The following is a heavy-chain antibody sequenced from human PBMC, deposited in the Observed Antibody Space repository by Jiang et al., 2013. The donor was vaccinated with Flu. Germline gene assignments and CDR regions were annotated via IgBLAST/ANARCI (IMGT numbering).Heavy chain of an antibody. J-gene: IGHJ4*02. Sequence: VQLLESGGGLVKPGGSLRLSCAASGFTFSIYSMNWVRQAPGKGLEWVASISSSSSYTYYADSVKGRFTISRDNAKNSLYLQMNSLRAEDTAVYFCARILFVVATINEQNFFDYWGQGTPVTVSS. CDR2: ISSSSSYT. CDR3: ARILFVVATINEQNFFDY. CDR1: GFTFSIYS. D-gene: IGHD5-12*01. V-gene: IGHV3-21*04.